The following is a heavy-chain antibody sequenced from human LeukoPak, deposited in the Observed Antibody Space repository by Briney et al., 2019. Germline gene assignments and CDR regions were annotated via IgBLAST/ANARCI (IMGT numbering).Heavy chain of an antibody. Sequence: PGGSLRLSCAASGFTFSDYYMSWIRQAPGKGLEWVSYISSSGSTIYYADSVKGRFTISGGNAKNSLYLQMNSLRVEDTAVYYCATDPYYYDSSGYWGQGTLVTVSS. D-gene: IGHD3-22*01. V-gene: IGHV3-11*01. CDR1: GFTFSDYY. CDR2: ISSSGSTI. J-gene: IGHJ4*02. CDR3: ATDPYYYDSSGY.